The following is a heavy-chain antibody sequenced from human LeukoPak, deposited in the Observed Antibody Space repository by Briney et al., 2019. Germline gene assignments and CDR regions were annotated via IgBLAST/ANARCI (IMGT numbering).Heavy chain of an antibody. CDR2: IWYDGSNK. Sequence: GGSLRLSCAASGFSFSSYGMHWVRQAPGKGLEWVARIWYDGSNKYYADSVRGRFTISRENSENKLYLQMNSVRAEDTAVYYCAKGGYTNYPDGYYYMDVWGNGTTFTVSS. J-gene: IGHJ6*03. V-gene: IGHV3-33*06. CDR1: GFSFSSYG. CDR3: AKGGYTNYPDGYYYMDV. D-gene: IGHD4-11*01.